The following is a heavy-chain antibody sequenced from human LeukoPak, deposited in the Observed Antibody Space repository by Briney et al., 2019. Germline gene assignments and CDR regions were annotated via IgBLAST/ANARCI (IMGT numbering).Heavy chain of an antibody. Sequence: ASVKVSCKASGYTFTGYYIYWVRQAPGQGLEWMGWVNPNNGDTHYAQKFQGRVTMTEDTSTDTAYMELSSLRSEDTAVYYCATLERAAAGFDYWGQGTLVTVSS. V-gene: IGHV1-2*02. CDR3: ATLERAAAGFDY. D-gene: IGHD6-13*01. CDR1: GYTFTGYY. J-gene: IGHJ4*02. CDR2: VNPNNGDT.